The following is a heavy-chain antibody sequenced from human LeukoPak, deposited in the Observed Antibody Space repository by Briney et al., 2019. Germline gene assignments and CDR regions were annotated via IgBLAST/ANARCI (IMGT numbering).Heavy chain of an antibody. V-gene: IGHV3-48*03. CDR1: GFTFSSYE. CDR2: ISSSGSTI. Sequence: GGSLRLSCAASGFTFSSYEMNWVRQAPGKGLEWVSYISSSGSTIYYADSVKGRFTISRDNAKNSLYLQMNSLRAEDTAVYYCASPYSSSWYVYWGQGTLVTVSS. J-gene: IGHJ4*02. D-gene: IGHD6-13*01. CDR3: ASPYSSSWYVY.